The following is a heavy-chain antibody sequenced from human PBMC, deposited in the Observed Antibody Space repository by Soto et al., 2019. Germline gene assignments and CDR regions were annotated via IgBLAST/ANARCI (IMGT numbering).Heavy chain of an antibody. Sequence: ASVKVSCKASGDTFTSYYMHWVRQAPGQGLEWMGIINPSGGSTSYAQKFQGRVTMTRDTSTSTVYMELSSLRSEDTAVYYCARDKGIAVAPDAFDIWGQGTMVTVSS. D-gene: IGHD6-19*01. CDR2: INPSGGST. V-gene: IGHV1-46*01. J-gene: IGHJ3*02. CDR3: ARDKGIAVAPDAFDI. CDR1: GDTFTSYY.